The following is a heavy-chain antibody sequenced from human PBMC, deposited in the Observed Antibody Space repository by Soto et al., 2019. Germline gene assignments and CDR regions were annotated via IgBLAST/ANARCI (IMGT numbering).Heavy chain of an antibody. CDR3: AREGPFYYDILTGFDY. CDR2: IWYDGSNK. CDR1: GFTFSSYG. V-gene: IGHV3-33*01. Sequence: GGSLRLSCAAAGFTFSSYGMHWVRQAPGKGLEWVAVIWYDGSNKYYADSVKGRFTISRDNSKNTLYLQMNSLRAEDTAVYYCAREGPFYYDILTGFDYWGQGTLVTVSS. D-gene: IGHD3-9*01. J-gene: IGHJ4*02.